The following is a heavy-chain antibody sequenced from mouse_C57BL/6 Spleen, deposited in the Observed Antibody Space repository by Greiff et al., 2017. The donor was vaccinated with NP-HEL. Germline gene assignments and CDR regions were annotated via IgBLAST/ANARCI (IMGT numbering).Heavy chain of an antibody. D-gene: IGHD1-1*01. J-gene: IGHJ2*01. CDR3: ARREGSTVVDYFDY. V-gene: IGHV1-81*01. CDR1: GYTFTSYG. Sequence: VQVVESGAELARPGASVKLSCKASGYTFTSYGISWVKQRTGQGLEWIGEIYPRSGNTYYNEKFKGKATLTADKSSSTAYMELRSLTSEDSAVYFCARREGSTVVDYFDYWGQGTTLTVSS. CDR2: IYPRSGNT.